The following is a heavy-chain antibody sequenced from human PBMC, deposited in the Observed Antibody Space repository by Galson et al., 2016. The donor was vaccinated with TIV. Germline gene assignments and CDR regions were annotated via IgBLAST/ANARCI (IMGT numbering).Heavy chain of an antibody. CDR2: IRSNTDGGTP. V-gene: IGHV3-15*05. CDR3: TTGLSRGSDY. CDR1: GFTSSNAW. D-gene: IGHD3-16*01. Sequence: SLRLSCAASGFTSSNAWMSWVRRAPGKGLEWVGRIRSNTDGGTPDYAAPVKGRFTISRDDSENTLYLQVNSLKIEDTAVYYCTTGLSRGSDYWGQGTLVTVSS. J-gene: IGHJ4*02.